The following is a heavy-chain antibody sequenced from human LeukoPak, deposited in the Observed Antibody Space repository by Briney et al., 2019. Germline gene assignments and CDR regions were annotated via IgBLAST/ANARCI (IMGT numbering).Heavy chain of an antibody. CDR3: ARLPLRITMVRGGWYFDY. CDR2: IYYSGST. J-gene: IGHJ4*02. V-gene: IGHV4-39*01. Sequence: SETLSLTCTVSGGSISSSSYYWGWIRQPPGKGLEWIGSIYYSGSTYYNPSLKSRVTISVDTSKNQFSLRLSSVTAADMAVYYCARLPLRITMVRGGWYFDYWGQGTLVTVSS. D-gene: IGHD3-10*01. CDR1: GGSISSSSYY.